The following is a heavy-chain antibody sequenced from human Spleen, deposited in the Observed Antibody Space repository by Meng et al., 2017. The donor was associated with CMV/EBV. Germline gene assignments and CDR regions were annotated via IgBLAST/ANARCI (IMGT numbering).Heavy chain of an antibody. Sequence: LSLTCAASGFTFSSYSMNWVRQAPGKGLEWVSSISSSSSYIYYADSVKGRFTISRDNAKNSLYLQMNSLRAEDTAVYYCARFPYSGYYDSSGEEYWGRGTLVTVSS. CDR1: GFTFSSYS. J-gene: IGHJ4*02. CDR3: ARFPYSGYYDSSGEEY. V-gene: IGHV3-21*01. D-gene: IGHD3-22*01. CDR2: ISSSSSYI.